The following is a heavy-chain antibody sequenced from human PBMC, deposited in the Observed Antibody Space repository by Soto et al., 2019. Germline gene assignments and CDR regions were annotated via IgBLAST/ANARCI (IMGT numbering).Heavy chain of an antibody. D-gene: IGHD6-6*01. Sequence: PSETLSLTCAVYGGSFSGYYWSWIRQPPGKGLEWIGEINHSGSTNYNPSLKSRVTISVDTSKNQFSLKLSSVTAADTAVYYCASRRRYSSSRDYYYYGMDVWGQGTTVTSP. CDR3: ASRRRYSSSRDYYYYGMDV. J-gene: IGHJ6*02. V-gene: IGHV4-34*01. CDR2: INHSGST. CDR1: GGSFSGYY.